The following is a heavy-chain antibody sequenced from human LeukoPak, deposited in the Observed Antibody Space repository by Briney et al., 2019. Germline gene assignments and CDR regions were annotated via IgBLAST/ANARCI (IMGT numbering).Heavy chain of an antibody. CDR3: ARRTIWFGEFDYGSGSYGWFDP. CDR1: GFTFSSYE. J-gene: IGHJ5*02. V-gene: IGHV3-48*03. Sequence: GGSLRLSCAASGFTFSSYEMNWVRQAPGKGLEGVSYISSSGSTIYYADSVKGRCTISRDNAKNSLYLQMNSLRAEDTAVYYCARRTIWFGEFDYGSGSYGWFDPWGQGTLVTVSS. D-gene: IGHD3-10*01. CDR2: ISSSGSTI.